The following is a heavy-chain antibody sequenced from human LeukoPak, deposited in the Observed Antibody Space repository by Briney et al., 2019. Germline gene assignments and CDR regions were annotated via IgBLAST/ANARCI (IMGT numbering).Heavy chain of an antibody. V-gene: IGHV4-59*01. J-gene: IGHJ5*02. Sequence: SETLSLTCTVSGGSISSYYWSWIRQPPGKGLEWIGYIYYTGSTNYNPSLKSRVTISVDTSKNQFSLELNSVTAADTAVYYCARSAGSSSWYDGFDPWGQGTLVTVSS. D-gene: IGHD6-13*01. CDR1: GGSISSYY. CDR3: ARSAGSSSWYDGFDP. CDR2: IYYTGST.